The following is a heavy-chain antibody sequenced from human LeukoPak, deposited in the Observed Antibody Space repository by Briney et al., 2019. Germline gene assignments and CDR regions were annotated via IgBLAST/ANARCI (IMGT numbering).Heavy chain of an antibody. D-gene: IGHD1-26*01. J-gene: IGHJ4*02. V-gene: IGHV3-48*04. CDR2: ISSSSSTI. CDR3: ARRGRYPDY. CDR1: GFTFSSYS. Sequence: PGGSLRLSCAASGFTFSSYSMNWVRQAPGKGLEWVSYISSSSSTIYYADSVKGRFTISRDNAKNSLYLQMNSLRTEDTYVYYCARRGRYPDYWGQGTLVTVVS.